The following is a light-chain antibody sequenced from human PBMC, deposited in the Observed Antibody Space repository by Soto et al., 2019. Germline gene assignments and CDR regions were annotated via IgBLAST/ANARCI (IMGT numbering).Light chain of an antibody. V-gene: IGKV2-24*01. J-gene: IGKJ2*01. CDR2: MIS. Sequence: DIVMTQTPLSSPVTLGQPASISCRSSQSLVHSDGNTYLSWLQQRPGQPPRLLIYMISNRCSGAPDRFSGSGAETAITLKISRVEVEDVGVYYIKQATQAYTFGQGTKLEIK. CDR3: KQATQAYT. CDR1: QSLVHSDGNTY.